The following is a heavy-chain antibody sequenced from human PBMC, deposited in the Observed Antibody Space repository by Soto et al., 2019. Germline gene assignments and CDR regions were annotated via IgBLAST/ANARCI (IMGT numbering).Heavy chain of an antibody. CDR1: GGSFSGYY. Sequence: QVQLQQWGAGLLKPSETLSLTCAVYGGSFSGYYWSWIRQPPGKGLEWIGEINHSGSTNYNPSLKSRVALSVDPSKRQFSMKLSSVTAADTAVYYCARGLGIVATIHCDYWGQGTLVTVSS. CDR2: INHSGST. J-gene: IGHJ4*02. D-gene: IGHD5-12*01. CDR3: ARGLGIVATIHCDY. V-gene: IGHV4-34*01.